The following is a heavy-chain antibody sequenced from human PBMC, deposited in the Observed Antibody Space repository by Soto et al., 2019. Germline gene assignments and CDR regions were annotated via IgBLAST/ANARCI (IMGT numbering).Heavy chain of an antibody. CDR1: GYKFTTYF. Sequence: QVQLVQSGAEVKKPGASVKVACKASGYKFTTYFIHWVRQAPGQGLEWMGMIHPSGDTGYGQKFRGRLTMTIDTSTTTAYMELRNLTSEDTAIYFSVRGYCTTTPCSGDFQHWGQGILVTVSS. CDR2: IHPSGDT. V-gene: IGHV1-46*01. J-gene: IGHJ1*01. D-gene: IGHD2-8*01. CDR3: VRGYCTTTPCSGDFQH.